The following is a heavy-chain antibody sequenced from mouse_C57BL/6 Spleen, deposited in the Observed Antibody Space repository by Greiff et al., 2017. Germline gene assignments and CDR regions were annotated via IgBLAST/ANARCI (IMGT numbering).Heavy chain of an antibody. CDR2: ISSGSSTI. Sequence: EVHLVESGGGLVKPGGSLKLSCAASGFTFSDYGMHWVRQAPEKGLEWVAYISSGSSTIYYADTVKGRFTISRDNAKNTLFLQMTSLRSEDTAMYYCARREITTVVAPYYAMDYWGLGTSVTVSS. D-gene: IGHD1-1*01. J-gene: IGHJ4*01. CDR1: GFTFSDYG. CDR3: ARREITTVVAPYYAMDY. V-gene: IGHV5-17*01.